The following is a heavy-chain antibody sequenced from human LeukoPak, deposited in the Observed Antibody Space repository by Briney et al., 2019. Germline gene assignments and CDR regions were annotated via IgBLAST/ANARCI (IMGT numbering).Heavy chain of an antibody. D-gene: IGHD2-2*01. Sequence: PGGSLRLSCAASGFTFSSYSMNSVRQAPGKGLEWVSSISSSSSYIYYADSVKGRFTISRDNAKNSLYLQMNSLRAEDTAVYYCARGRGLGAPAALPPLDPWGQGTLVTVSS. CDR3: ARGRGLGAPAALPPLDP. J-gene: IGHJ5*02. V-gene: IGHV3-21*01. CDR1: GFTFSSYS. CDR2: ISSSSSYI.